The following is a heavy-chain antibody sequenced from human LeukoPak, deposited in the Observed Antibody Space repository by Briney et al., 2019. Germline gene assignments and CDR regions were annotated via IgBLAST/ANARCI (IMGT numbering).Heavy chain of an antibody. D-gene: IGHD6-19*01. Sequence: PGGSLRLSCAASGFTFSSYAMSWVRQAPGKGLEWVSAISGSGGSTYYADSVKGRFTISRDNSRNTLYLQMNSLRAEDTAVYYCARNGLGYSSGWYSHFDYWGQGTLVTVSS. V-gene: IGHV3-23*01. J-gene: IGHJ4*02. CDR1: GFTFSSYA. CDR3: ARNGLGYSSGWYSHFDY. CDR2: ISGSGGST.